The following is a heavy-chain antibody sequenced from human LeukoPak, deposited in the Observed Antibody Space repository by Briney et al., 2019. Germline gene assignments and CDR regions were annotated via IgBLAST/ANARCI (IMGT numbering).Heavy chain of an antibody. D-gene: IGHD3-22*01. V-gene: IGHV3-53*04. CDR3: ARDSSGYNY. J-gene: IGHJ4*02. Sequence: PGGSLRLSCAASGFCATCNYMTWFRQPPGKGLEWVSVIYSGGSTYCADSVKGRFTISRHNSKNTLYLQMNSLRAEDTAVYYCARDSSGYNYWGQGTLVTVSS. CDR1: GFCATCNY. CDR2: IYSGGST.